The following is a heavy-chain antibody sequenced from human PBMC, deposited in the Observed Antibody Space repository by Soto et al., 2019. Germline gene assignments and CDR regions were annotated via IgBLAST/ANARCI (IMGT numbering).Heavy chain of an antibody. CDR2: VYDTGST. CDR1: GGSISGYY. V-gene: IGHV4-59*01. D-gene: IGHD6-6*01. Sequence: SETLSLTCSVSGGSISGYYWSWIRQAPGKGLEWIGYVYDTGSTSYNPSLQSRVTISVDTSKKQFSLSLRLVTAADTAVYFCARSIAVPSSHIDHWGQGTRVTSPQ. CDR3: ARSIAVPSSHIDH. J-gene: IGHJ4*02.